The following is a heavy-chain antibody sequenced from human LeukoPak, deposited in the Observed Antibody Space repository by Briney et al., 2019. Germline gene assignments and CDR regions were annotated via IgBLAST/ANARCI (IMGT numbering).Heavy chain of an antibody. CDR1: GYTFTSYA. CDR3: ARGLGEKKYRSTPSCPGDY. J-gene: IGHJ4*02. Sequence: ASVKVSCKASGYTFTSYAMNWVRQAPGQGLEWMGWINTNTGNPTYAQGFTGRFVFSLDTSVSTAYLQISSLKAEDTAVYYCARGLGEKKYRSTPSCPGDYWARGTQDT. CDR2: INTNTGNP. V-gene: IGHV7-4-1*02. D-gene: IGHD2-2*01.